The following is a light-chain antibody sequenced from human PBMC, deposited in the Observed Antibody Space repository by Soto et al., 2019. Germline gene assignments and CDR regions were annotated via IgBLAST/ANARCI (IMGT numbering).Light chain of an antibody. CDR2: GAS. J-gene: IGKJ1*01. Sequence: EIIMAQSPATLSVSPGERATLSCRASQSVSGNLAWYQQKPGQAPRLLIYGASTRATGIPARFSGSGSGTEFTLTISNLQSEDFAVYYGHQYNNWAPAFGQRTKVEI. CDR3: HQYNNWAPA. CDR1: QSVSGN. V-gene: IGKV3-15*01.